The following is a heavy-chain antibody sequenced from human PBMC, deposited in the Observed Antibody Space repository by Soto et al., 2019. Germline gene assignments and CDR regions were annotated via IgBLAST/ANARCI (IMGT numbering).Heavy chain of an antibody. D-gene: IGHD3-22*01. J-gene: IGHJ5*02. CDR2: IYYSGST. CDR1: GGSISSYY. Sequence: WETLSLTCTVSGGSISSYYWSWIRQPPGKGLEWIGYIYYSGSTNYNPSLKSRVTISVDTSKNQFSLKLSSVTAADTAVYYCARARGYYYDSSGQNWFDPWGQGTLVTVSS. V-gene: IGHV4-59*01. CDR3: ARARGYYYDSSGQNWFDP.